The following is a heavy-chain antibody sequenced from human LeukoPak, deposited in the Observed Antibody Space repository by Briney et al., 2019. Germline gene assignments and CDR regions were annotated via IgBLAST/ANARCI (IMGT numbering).Heavy chain of an antibody. D-gene: IGHD4-23*01. V-gene: IGHV4-30-2*01. Sequence: PSQTLSLTCTVSGGSISSGNYYWTWIRQHPGKGLEWIGYIYHSGSTYYNPSLKSRVTISVDRSKNQFSLKLSSVTAADTAVYYCARGFRAVVTPGDAFDIWGQGTMVTVSS. CDR3: ARGFRAVVTPGDAFDI. CDR2: IYHSGST. CDR1: GGSISSGNYY. J-gene: IGHJ3*02.